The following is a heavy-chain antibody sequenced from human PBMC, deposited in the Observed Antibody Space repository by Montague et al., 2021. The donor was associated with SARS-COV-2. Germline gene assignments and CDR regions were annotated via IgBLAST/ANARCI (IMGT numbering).Heavy chain of an antibody. CDR2: ISYSGRT. J-gene: IGHJ6*03. V-gene: IGHV4-39*01. Sequence: SETLSLTCTVSGGSISSSPYYWGWIRQPPGRGLEWVGSISYSGRTYFSPSLKSRITISVDSSENQFSLRLSSVTAADTAVYYCVSSYYYGSRSYVYNCYVDVWGQGTTVTVSS. D-gene: IGHD3-10*01. CDR1: GGSISSSPYY. CDR3: VSSYYYGSRSYVYNCYVDV.